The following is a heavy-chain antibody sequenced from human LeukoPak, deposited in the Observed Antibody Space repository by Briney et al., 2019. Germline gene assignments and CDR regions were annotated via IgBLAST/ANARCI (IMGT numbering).Heavy chain of an antibody. Sequence: ASVKVSCKASGYTFTGYYMHWVRQAPGQGLECMGWINPNSGGTNYAHKFQGRVTMTRDTSISTAYVELSRLRSDDTAVYYCARERITMIVENYYYGMDVWGQGTTVTVSS. D-gene: IGHD3-22*01. CDR3: ARERITMIVENYYYGMDV. V-gene: IGHV1-2*02. CDR1: GYTFTGYY. J-gene: IGHJ6*02. CDR2: INPNSGGT.